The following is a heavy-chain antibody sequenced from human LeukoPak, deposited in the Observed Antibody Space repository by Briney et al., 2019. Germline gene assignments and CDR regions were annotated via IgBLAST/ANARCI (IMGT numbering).Heavy chain of an antibody. Sequence: GGSLRLSCAASGFTFSSYAMSWVRQAPGKGLEWVSAISGSGGSTYHADSVKGRFTISRDNSKNTLYLQMNSLRAEDTAVYYCAKGWDDYGDSYRNYWGQGTLVTVSS. CDR1: GFTFSSYA. CDR2: ISGSGGST. D-gene: IGHD4-17*01. CDR3: AKGWDDYGDSYRNY. V-gene: IGHV3-23*01. J-gene: IGHJ4*02.